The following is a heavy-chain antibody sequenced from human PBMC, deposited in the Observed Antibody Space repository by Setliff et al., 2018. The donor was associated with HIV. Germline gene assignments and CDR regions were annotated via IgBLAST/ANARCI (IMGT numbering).Heavy chain of an antibody. V-gene: IGHV3-23*01. J-gene: IGHJ4*02. CDR1: GFNFSNYN. CDR2: IRGSGSGDTT. CDR3: AREDSSWYGSLDY. Sequence: GGSLRLSCAASGFNFSNYNMNWVRQAPGKGLEWVSSIRGSGSGDTTHYGDFVKCRFTISRDNSKNTVYLQMNSLRAEDMAIYYCAREDSSWYGSLDYWGQGTPVTVSS. D-gene: IGHD6-13*01.